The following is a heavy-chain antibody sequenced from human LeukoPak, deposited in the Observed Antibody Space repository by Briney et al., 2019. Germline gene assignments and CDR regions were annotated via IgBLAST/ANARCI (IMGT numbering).Heavy chain of an antibody. CDR1: AFTFSSYA. CDR3: AKVYPPPPTVAQQARGGEYFQH. D-gene: IGHD4-23*01. V-gene: IGHV3-23*01. CDR2: FSGSGGST. Sequence: GGSLTLSCAPYAFTFSSYAIRWVSPALGGGMGWVSAFSGSGGSTYDADLVKGRFTISRDNSKNTLYLQMNSRRAEDTAVYYCAKVYPPPPTVAQQARGGEYFQHWGQGTLVTVSS. J-gene: IGHJ1*01.